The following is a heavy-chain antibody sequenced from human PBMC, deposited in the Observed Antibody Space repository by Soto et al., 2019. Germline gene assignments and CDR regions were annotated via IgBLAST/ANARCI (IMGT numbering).Heavy chain of an antibody. D-gene: IGHD6-6*01. Sequence: RLSCAASGFTFSSYAMHWVRQAPGKGLERVAVISYDGSNKYYADSVKGRFTISRDNSKNTLYLQMNSLRAEDTAVYYCARDQGIAALYYGMDVWGQGTTVTVSS. CDR2: ISYDGSNK. CDR3: ARDQGIAALYYGMDV. J-gene: IGHJ6*02. CDR1: GFTFSSYA. V-gene: IGHV3-30-3*01.